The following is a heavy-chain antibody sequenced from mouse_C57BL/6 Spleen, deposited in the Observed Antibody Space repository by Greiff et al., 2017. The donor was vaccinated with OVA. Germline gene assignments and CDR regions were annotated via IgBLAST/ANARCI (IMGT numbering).Heavy chain of an antibody. D-gene: IGHD2-5*01. J-gene: IGHJ2*01. CDR1: GFTFSSYA. CDR3: ACFIVTTRCFAY. CDR2: ISDGGSYT. V-gene: IGHV5-4*03. Sequence: EVKLVESGGGLVKPGGSLKLSCAASGFTFSSYAMSWVRQTPEKRLEWVATISDGGSYTYYPDNVKGRFTISRDNAKNNLYLQMSHLKSEDTSMYYCACFIVTTRCFAYWGQGTTLTVSS.